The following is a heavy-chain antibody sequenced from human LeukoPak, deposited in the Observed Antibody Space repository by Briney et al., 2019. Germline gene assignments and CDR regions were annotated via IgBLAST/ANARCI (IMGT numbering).Heavy chain of an antibody. J-gene: IGHJ3*02. D-gene: IGHD3-22*01. Sequence: GVSLRLSCAASGFTFSSYAMSWVRQAPGKGLEWVSTISGSGSSTYYADSVRGRFTISRDNSKNTLYLQMNSLRAKDTAVYHCAKGRYYYDNSDAFEIWGQGTMVTVSS. V-gene: IGHV3-23*01. CDR2: ISGSGSST. CDR3: AKGRYYYDNSDAFEI. CDR1: GFTFSSYA.